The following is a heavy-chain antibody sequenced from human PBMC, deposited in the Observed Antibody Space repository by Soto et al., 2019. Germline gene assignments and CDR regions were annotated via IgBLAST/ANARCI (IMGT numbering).Heavy chain of an antibody. V-gene: IGHV3-30-3*01. D-gene: IGHD2-21*02. J-gene: IGHJ5*02. Sequence: QVQLVESGGGVVQPGRSLRLSCAASGFTFSSYAMHWVRQAPGKGLEWVAVISYDGSNKYYADSVKGRFTISRDNSKNTLYLQMNSLRAEDTAVYYCARDQMLGVVAYCGGDCYLEGGWFDPWGQGTLVTVSS. CDR1: GFTFSSYA. CDR2: ISYDGSNK. CDR3: ARDQMLGVVAYCGGDCYLEGGWFDP.